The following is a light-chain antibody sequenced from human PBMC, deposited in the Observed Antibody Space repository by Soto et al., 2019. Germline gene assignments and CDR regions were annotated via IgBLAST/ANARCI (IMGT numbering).Light chain of an antibody. CDR2: DAS. CDR1: QSVGSY. V-gene: IGKV3-11*01. J-gene: IGKJ2*01. Sequence: EIVLTQSPATLSLSPGERATLSCRASQSVGSYLAWYQQKPGQAPRLLIYDASKRATGIPARFSGSGSGTDFTLTISSLEPEDFALYYCQQYYSYPYTFGQGTKLEIK. CDR3: QQYYSYPYT.